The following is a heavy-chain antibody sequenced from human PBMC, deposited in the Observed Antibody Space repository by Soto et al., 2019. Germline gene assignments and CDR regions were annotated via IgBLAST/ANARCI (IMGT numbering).Heavy chain of an antibody. J-gene: IGHJ4*02. V-gene: IGHV3-74*01. Sequence: GGSLRLSCAASGFTFSSYWMHWVRQAPGKGLVWVSRINSDGITTNYADSVKGRFTISRDNAKNTLYLQMNSLSAEDTAVYYCASHPGYSSGWYNYWGQGTLVTVSS. CDR3: ASHPGYSSGWYNY. D-gene: IGHD6-19*01. CDR1: GFTFSSYW. CDR2: INSDGITT.